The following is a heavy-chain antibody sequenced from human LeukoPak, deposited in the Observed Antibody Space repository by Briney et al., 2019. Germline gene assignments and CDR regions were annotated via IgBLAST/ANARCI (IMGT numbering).Heavy chain of an antibody. V-gene: IGHV4-4*02. Sequence: SETLSLTCGVSGGSITNTNYWTWVRQPPGKGLEWIGEVNLQGSTNYNPSLMGRVAIAVDTAENHISLQLTSVTAADTAVYYCAREGGPYRPLDYSGQGTLVTVSS. CDR2: VNLQGST. CDR3: AREGGPYRPLDY. J-gene: IGHJ4*02. CDR1: GGSITNTNY.